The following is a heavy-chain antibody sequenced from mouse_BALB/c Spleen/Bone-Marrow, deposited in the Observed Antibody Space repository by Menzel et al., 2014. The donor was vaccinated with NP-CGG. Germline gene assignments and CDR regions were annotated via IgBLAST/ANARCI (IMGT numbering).Heavy chain of an antibody. J-gene: IGHJ1*01. Sequence: DVKLQESGGGLVKPGGSLKLSCAASGFAFSSYDMSWVRQTPEKRLEWVAYISSGGGSTCYPDTVKGRFTISRDNAKNTLYLQMSSLKSEDTAMYYCARHKLGRWYFDVWGAGTTVTVSS. V-gene: IGHV5-12-1*01. D-gene: IGHD4-1*01. CDR1: GFAFSSYD. CDR2: ISSGGGST. CDR3: ARHKLGRWYFDV.